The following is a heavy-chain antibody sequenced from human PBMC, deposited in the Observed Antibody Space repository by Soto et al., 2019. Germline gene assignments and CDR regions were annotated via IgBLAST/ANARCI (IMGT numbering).Heavy chain of an antibody. CDR3: AKVLAYCRGGKCYTFDD. J-gene: IGHJ4*02. Sequence: GGSLRLSCVASGFTFSGAWMSWVRQAPGKGLECVGRLKSNIDGGTIDYAAPLKGRFTISRDDSKNTIYLQMNSLKIEDTATYFCAKVLAYCRGGKCYTFDDWGQGVLVTVSS. CDR2: LKSNIDGGTI. V-gene: IGHV3-15*01. D-gene: IGHD2-15*01. CDR1: GFTFSGAW.